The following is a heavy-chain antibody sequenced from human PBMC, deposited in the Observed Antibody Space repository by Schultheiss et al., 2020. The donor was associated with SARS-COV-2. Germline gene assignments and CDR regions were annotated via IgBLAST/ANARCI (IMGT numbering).Heavy chain of an antibody. D-gene: IGHD6-19*01. CDR2: IDPSNSYT. CDR1: GFPFSDYY. J-gene: IGHJ4*02. CDR3: GRSGISGWLNPIHS. V-gene: IGHV3-11*03. Sequence: GESLKISCAASGFPFSDYYMTWLRQAPGRGLDWVSAIDPSNSYTQYADSVKGRFTISRDNVKSSLYLQMNSLRAEDTAVYYCGRSGISGWLNPIHSWGLGMLVTVSS.